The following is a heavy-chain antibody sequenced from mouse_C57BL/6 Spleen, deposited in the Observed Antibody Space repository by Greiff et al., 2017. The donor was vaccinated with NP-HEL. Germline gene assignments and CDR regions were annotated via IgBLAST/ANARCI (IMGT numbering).Heavy chain of an antibody. CDR2: INYDGSST. CDR1: GFTFSDYY. CDR3: ARVLTGWYFDV. D-gene: IGHD4-1*01. Sequence: EVMLVESEGGLVQPGSSMKLSCTASGFTFSDYYMAWVRQVPEKGLEWVANINYDGSSTYYLDSLKSRFIISRDNAKNILYLQMSSLKSEVTATYYCARVLTGWYFDVWGTGTTVTVSS. J-gene: IGHJ1*03. V-gene: IGHV5-16*01.